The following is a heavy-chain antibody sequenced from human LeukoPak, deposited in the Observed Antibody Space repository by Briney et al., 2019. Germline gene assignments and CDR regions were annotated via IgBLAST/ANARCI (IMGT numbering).Heavy chain of an antibody. D-gene: IGHD3-22*01. Sequence: GESLKISCKGSGYSFTCYWIGWVRQMPGKGLEWMGIIYPGDSDTRYSPSFQGQVTISADKSISTAYLQWSSLKASDTAMYYCARAYYYDSSGYYSPAFDIWGQGTMVTVSS. CDR2: IYPGDSDT. J-gene: IGHJ3*02. CDR3: ARAYYYDSSGYYSPAFDI. CDR1: GYSFTCYW. V-gene: IGHV5-51*01.